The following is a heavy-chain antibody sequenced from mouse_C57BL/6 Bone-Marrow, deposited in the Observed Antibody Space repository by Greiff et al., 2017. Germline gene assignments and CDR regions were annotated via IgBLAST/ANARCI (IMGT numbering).Heavy chain of an antibody. J-gene: IGHJ1*03. CDR1: GYAFSSSW. D-gene: IGHD1-1*01. CDR2: IYPGDGDT. Sequence: QVQLQQSGPELVKPGASVKISCKASGYAFSSSWMNWVKQRPGKGLEWIGRIYPGDGDTNYNGKFKGKATLTADKSSSTAYMQLSSLTSEDSAVXFCARYYYGSSYGYFDVWGTGTTVTVSS. V-gene: IGHV1-82*01. CDR3: ARYYYGSSYGYFDV.